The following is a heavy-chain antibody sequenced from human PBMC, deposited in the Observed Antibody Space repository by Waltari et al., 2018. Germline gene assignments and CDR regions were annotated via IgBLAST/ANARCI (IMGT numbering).Heavy chain of an antibody. CDR3: ARRAYYYGSGSYYNAFDI. J-gene: IGHJ3*02. D-gene: IGHD3-10*01. V-gene: IGHV3-30*04. Sequence: QVQLVESGVGVVQPGRSLRLSCAASGFNFRSSSMPWVRQAPGKGLEWVAVISYDGRNKYYADSVKGRFTISRDNSKNTLYLQMNSLRAEDTAVYYCARRAYYYGSGSYYNAFDIWGQGTMVTVSS. CDR1: GFNFRSSS. CDR2: ISYDGRNK.